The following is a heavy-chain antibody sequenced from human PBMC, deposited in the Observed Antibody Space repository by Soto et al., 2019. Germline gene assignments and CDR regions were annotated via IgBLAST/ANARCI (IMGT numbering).Heavy chain of an antibody. Sequence: QVQLVQSGAEEKKPGASVKVSCKASGYTFTGYAMHWVRQAPGQRLEWMGWITAGNGNTKYSQKFQGRVTITRDTSASTAYMERSSLRSENTALYYCARAVAVPADFDYWGQGTLVTVSS. CDR3: ARAVAVPADFDY. CDR2: ITAGNGNT. J-gene: IGHJ4*02. V-gene: IGHV1-3*05. D-gene: IGHD2-2*01. CDR1: GYTFTGYA.